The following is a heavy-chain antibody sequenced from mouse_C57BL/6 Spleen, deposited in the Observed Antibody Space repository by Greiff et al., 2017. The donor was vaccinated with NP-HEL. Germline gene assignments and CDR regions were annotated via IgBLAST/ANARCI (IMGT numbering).Heavy chain of an antibody. J-gene: IGHJ3*01. CDR3: ARDDYGPWFAY. D-gene: IGHD1-1*01. V-gene: IGHV1-82*01. CDR2: IYPGDGDT. Sequence: VQLQQSGPELVKPGASVKISCKASGYAFSSSWMNWVKQRPGKGLEWIGRIYPGDGDTNYNGKFKGKATLTADKSSSTAYMQLSSLTSEDSAVYVCARDDYGPWFAYWGQGTLVTVSA. CDR1: GYAFSSSW.